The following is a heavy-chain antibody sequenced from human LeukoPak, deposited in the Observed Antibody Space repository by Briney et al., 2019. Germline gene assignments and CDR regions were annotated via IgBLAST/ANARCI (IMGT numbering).Heavy chain of an antibody. CDR2: IYYSGST. CDR1: GGSISSYY. J-gene: IGHJ5*02. D-gene: IGHD3-22*01. V-gene: IGHV4-59*08. Sequence: SETLSLTCTVSGGSISSYYWSWIQQPPGKGLEWIGYIYYSGSTNYNPSLKSRVTISVDTSKNQFSLKLSSVTAADTAVYYCARCRYYYDSSGYLNWFDPWGQGTLVTVSS. CDR3: ARCRYYYDSSGYLNWFDP.